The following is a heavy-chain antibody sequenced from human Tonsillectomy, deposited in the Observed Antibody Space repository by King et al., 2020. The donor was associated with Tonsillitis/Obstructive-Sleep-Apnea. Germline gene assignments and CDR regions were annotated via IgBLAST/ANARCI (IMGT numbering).Heavy chain of an antibody. Sequence: VQLQQWGAGLLKPSETLSLTCAVYGVSFSGYYWSWIRQYSGKGLEWIGEINHSGSTNYKPSLKSRVTISVDTSKNQFSLKLSSVTAADTAVYYCARELLYCSSTSCSPGAFDYWGQGTLVTVSS. J-gene: IGHJ4*02. CDR1: GVSFSGYY. CDR3: ARELLYCSSTSCSPGAFDY. CDR2: INHSGST. V-gene: IGHV4-34*01. D-gene: IGHD2-2*01.